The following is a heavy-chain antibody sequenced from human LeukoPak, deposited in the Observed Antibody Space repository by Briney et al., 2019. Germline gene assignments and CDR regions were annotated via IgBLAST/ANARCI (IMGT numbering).Heavy chain of an antibody. CDR3: ARSAPLTTISLFDY. CDR2: IRSSSSII. Sequence: GGSLRLSCAASGFTFNTYSMNWVRQAPGKGLEWISYIRSSSSIIYYADSVKGRFTASRDNAKNSLFLQMNSLRDEDTAVYYCARSAPLTTISLFDYWGPGTLVTVSS. V-gene: IGHV3-48*02. D-gene: IGHD4-11*01. J-gene: IGHJ4*02. CDR1: GFTFNTYS.